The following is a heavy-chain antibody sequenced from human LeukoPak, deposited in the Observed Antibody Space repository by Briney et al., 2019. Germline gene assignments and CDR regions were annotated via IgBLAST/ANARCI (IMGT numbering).Heavy chain of an antibody. V-gene: IGHV3-30*18. CDR3: AKGLGTDRKPPLDY. D-gene: IGHD7-27*01. CDR2: ISYDGSNK. CDR1: GFTFSSYG. J-gene: IGHJ4*02. Sequence: GGSLRLSCAASGFTFSSYGMHWVRQAPGKGLEWVAVISYDGSNKYYADSVKGRLTISRDNSKNTLYLQMNSLRAEDTAVYYCAKGLGTDRKPPLDYWGQGTLVTVSS.